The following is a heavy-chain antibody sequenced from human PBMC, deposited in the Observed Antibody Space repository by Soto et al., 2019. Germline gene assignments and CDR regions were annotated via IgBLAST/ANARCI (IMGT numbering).Heavy chain of an antibody. Sequence: QVQLVQSGAEVKEPGASVKVSCKASGYTFTSYGVSWVRQAPGQGLEWMGWISAYSGNTNYAQKLPGRVTMTTDTATTTAYMELRSLRSDDTAVYYCARVSEERSLIHAAGEYFYPWGKGTRVTFS. D-gene: IGHD6-13*01. J-gene: IGHJ1*01. CDR2: ISAYSGNT. CDR3: ARVSEERSLIHAAGEYFYP. V-gene: IGHV1-18*01. CDR1: GYTFTSYG.